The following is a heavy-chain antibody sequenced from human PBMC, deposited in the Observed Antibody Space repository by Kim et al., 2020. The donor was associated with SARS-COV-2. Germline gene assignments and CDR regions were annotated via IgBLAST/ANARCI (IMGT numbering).Heavy chain of an antibody. CDR1: GGTFSSYA. CDR2: IIPIFGTA. CDR3: YLTTVTSDWYFDL. Sequence: SVKVSCKASGGTFSSYAISWVRQAPGQGLEWMGGIIPIFGTANYAQKFQGRVTITADESTSTAYMELSSLSSEDTAVYYCYLTTVTSDWYFDLWGRGTLVTVSS. D-gene: IGHD4-17*01. V-gene: IGHV1-69*13. J-gene: IGHJ2*01.